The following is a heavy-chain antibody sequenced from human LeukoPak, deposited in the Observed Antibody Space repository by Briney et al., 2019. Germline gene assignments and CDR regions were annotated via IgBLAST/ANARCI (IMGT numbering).Heavy chain of an antibody. CDR1: GYTFTSYG. V-gene: IGHV1-18*01. D-gene: IGHD5-24*01. CDR3: ARVRVEMATSN. J-gene: IGHJ4*02. Sequence: ASVKVSCKASGYTFTSYGISWVRQAHGQGLEWMGWISAYNGNTNYAQKLQGRVTMTRDTSITTAYMELSRLRSDDTAVYFCARVRVEMATSNWGQGTLVTVSS. CDR2: ISAYNGNT.